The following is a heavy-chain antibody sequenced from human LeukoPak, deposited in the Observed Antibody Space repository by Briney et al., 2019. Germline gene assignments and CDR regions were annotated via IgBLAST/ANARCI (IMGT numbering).Heavy chain of an antibody. CDR1: GFTFNIFS. V-gene: IGHV3-48*02. Sequence: GGSLRLSCAASGFTFNIFSMNCVRQAPGKGLEWLSYIGSSGDGAIFYRDSVKGRFTVSRDNVKNSLYLQMDSLRDEDTAVYYCARGVGYCSGGRCYNWFDSWGQGTLVTVSS. J-gene: IGHJ5*01. CDR2: IGSSGDGAI. D-gene: IGHD2-15*01. CDR3: ARGVGYCSGGRCYNWFDS.